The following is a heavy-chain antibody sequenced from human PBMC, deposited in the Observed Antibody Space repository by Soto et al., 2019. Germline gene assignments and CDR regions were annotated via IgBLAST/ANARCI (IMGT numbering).Heavy chain of an antibody. CDR2: IWYDGSNK. CDR3: ARDGRHRSGWFEY. CDR1: GFTFSSYG. V-gene: IGHV3-33*01. J-gene: IGHJ4*02. Sequence: GGSLRLSCAASGFTFSSYGMHWVRQAPGKGLEWVAVIWYDGSNKYYADSMKGRFTISRDNSKNTLYLQMNSLRAEDTAVYYCARDGRHRSGWFEYWGQGTLVNVSS. D-gene: IGHD6-19*01.